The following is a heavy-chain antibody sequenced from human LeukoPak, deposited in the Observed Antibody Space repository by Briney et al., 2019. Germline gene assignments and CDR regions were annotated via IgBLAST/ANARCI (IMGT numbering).Heavy chain of an antibody. CDR1: GGTFSSYA. J-gene: IGHJ4*02. V-gene: IGHV1-69*13. D-gene: IGHD6-19*01. Sequence: SVKVSCKASGGTFSSYAISWVRQAPGQGLEWMGGIIPIFGTANYAQKFQGRVSITADESTSTAYMELSSLRSEDTAVYYCARKYSSGWYYFDYWGQGTLVTVSS. CDR3: ARKYSSGWYYFDY. CDR2: IIPIFGTA.